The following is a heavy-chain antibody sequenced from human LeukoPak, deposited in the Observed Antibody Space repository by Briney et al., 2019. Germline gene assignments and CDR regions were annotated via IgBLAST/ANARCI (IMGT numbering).Heavy chain of an antibody. CDR3: ARTYYYDSSGYGYFQH. D-gene: IGHD3-22*01. CDR1: GGSISSYY. Sequence: PSETLSLTCTVSGGSISSYYWSWIRQPAGKGLEWIGRIYTSGSTNYNPSLKSRVTMSVDTSKNQFSLKLSSVTAADTAVYYCARTYYYDSSGYGYFQHWGQGTLVTVSP. J-gene: IGHJ1*01. CDR2: IYTSGST. V-gene: IGHV4-4*07.